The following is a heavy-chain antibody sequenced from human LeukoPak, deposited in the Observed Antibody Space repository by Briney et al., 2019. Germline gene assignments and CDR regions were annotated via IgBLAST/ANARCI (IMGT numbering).Heavy chain of an antibody. CDR1: GFSFTTYW. V-gene: IGHV3-7*05. CDR3: AKGGSGWSYYFDF. CDR2: VRQDGGEQ. J-gene: IGHJ4*02. D-gene: IGHD6-19*01. Sequence: GGSLRLSCTASGFSFTTYWLSWVRQAPGKGLEWVANVRQDGGEQQYADSLRGRFTISRDNSKNSLYLQMNSLSTEDTALYYCAKGGSGWSYYFDFWGQGTLVTVSS.